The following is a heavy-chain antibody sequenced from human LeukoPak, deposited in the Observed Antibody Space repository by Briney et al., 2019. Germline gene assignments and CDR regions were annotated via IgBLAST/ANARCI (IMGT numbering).Heavy chain of an antibody. Sequence: SETQSLTCTVSGGSLGGNCWNWIRRSPESGLEWIGRIYGGRTKYNPSLMSRVTISFDTSKNQFSLNLRSVTAADTAVYYCAMRVREQRDTSPGNWLDPWGPGTLVTVSS. CDR3: AMRVREQRDTSPGNWLDP. CDR2: IYGGRT. J-gene: IGHJ5*02. D-gene: IGHD1/OR15-1a*01. V-gene: IGHV4-59*08. CDR1: GGSLGGNC.